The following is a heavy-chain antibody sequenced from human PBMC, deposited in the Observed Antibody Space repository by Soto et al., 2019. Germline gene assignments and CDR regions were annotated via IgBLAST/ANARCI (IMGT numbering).Heavy chain of an antibody. J-gene: IGHJ6*02. CDR3: ARDKQRAFYEKTVRYYYYGMDV. CDR2: INHSGST. CDR1: GGSFSGYY. V-gene: IGHV4-34*09. Sequence: SETLSLTCAVYGGSFSGYYWSWIRQPPGKGLEWIGEINHSGSTNYNPSLKSRVTISVDTSKNQFSLKLSSVTAADTAVYYCARDKQRAFYEKTVRYYYYGMDVWGQGTTVTVSS. D-gene: IGHD3-3*01.